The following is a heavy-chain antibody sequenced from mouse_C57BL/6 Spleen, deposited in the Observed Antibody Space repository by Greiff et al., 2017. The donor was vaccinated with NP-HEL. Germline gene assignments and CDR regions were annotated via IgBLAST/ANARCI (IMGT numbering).Heavy chain of an antibody. D-gene: IGHD2-3*01. J-gene: IGHJ4*01. CDR1: GFNIKDDY. Sequence: EVHLVESGAELVRPGASVKLSCTASGFNIKDDYMHWVKQRPEQGLEWIGWIDPENGDTEYASKFQGKATITADTSSNTAYLQLSSLTSEDTAVYYCTTRWLLRRAMDYWGQGTSVTVSS. CDR2: IDPENGDT. V-gene: IGHV14-4*01. CDR3: TTRWLLRRAMDY.